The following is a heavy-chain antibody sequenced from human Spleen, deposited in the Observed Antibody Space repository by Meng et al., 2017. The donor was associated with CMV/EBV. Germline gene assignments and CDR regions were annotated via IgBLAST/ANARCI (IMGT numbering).Heavy chain of an antibody. V-gene: IGHV3-30*19. CDR3: ARDDVLGPTTPSNVGYFDY. J-gene: IGHJ4*02. D-gene: IGHD1-26*01. CDR1: GFTFSSYG. CDR2: TSYDGRYK. Sequence: GGSLRLSCAASGFTFSSYGMHWVRQAPGKGLEWVAFTSYDGRYKGYADSVKGRFTISRDNSKNTLFLEMNSLRAEDTAVYFCARDDVLGPTTPSNVGYFDYWGQGTRVTVSS.